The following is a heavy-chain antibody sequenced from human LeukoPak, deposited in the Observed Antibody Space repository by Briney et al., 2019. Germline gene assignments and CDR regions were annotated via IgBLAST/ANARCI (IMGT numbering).Heavy chain of an antibody. CDR3: ARGGVTTYGYEF. J-gene: IGHJ4*02. CDR1: GFTFSSYE. Sequence: GGSLRLSCAASGFTFSSYEMNWVRQAPGKGLEWVSSISPSSGYIYYADSVKGRFTISRDDAKNSLCLQMNSLRAEDTAVYYCARGGVTTYGYEFWGQGAPVTVSS. V-gene: IGHV3-21*06. D-gene: IGHD4-17*01. CDR2: ISPSSGYI.